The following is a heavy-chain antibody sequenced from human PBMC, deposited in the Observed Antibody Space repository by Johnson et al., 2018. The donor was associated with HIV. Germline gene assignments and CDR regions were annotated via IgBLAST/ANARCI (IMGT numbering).Heavy chain of an antibody. CDR2: IYSGGST. J-gene: IGHJ3*02. Sequence: VQLVESGGGLVKPGGSLRLSCAASGFTVSSNYMSWVRQAPGKGLEWVSVIYSGGSTYYADSVKGRFTISRDNSKNTLYLQMNSLRAEDTAVYHCAKRLQGGYDAFDIWGQGTMVTVSS. D-gene: IGHD5-12*01. CDR1: GFTVSSNY. CDR3: AKRLQGGYDAFDI. V-gene: IGHV3-66*02.